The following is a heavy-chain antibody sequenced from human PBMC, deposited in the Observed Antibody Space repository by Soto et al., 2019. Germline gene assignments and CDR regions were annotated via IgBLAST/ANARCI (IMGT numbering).Heavy chain of an antibody. J-gene: IGHJ3*02. CDR2: IIPILGIA. CDR3: ARTLGYYSSTSCPDAFDI. Sequence: QVQLVQSGAEVKKPGSSVKVSCKASGGTFSSYTISWVRQAPGQGLEWMGRIIPILGIANYAQKFQGRVTITADKSTSTAYMELSSLRSEDTAVYYCARTLGYYSSTSCPDAFDIWGQGTMVTVSS. CDR1: GGTFSSYT. V-gene: IGHV1-69*02. D-gene: IGHD2-2*01.